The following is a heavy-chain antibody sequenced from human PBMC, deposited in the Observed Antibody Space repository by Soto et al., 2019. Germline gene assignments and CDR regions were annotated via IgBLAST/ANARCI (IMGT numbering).Heavy chain of an antibody. CDR3: ARGKSAAGTGTAFDY. J-gene: IGHJ4*02. CDR1: GGTFSSYA. CDR2: IIPIFGTA. D-gene: IGHD6-13*01. Sequence: ASLKVSCKASGGTFSSYAISWVRQAPGQGLEWMGGIIPIFGTANYAQKFQGRVTITADESTSTAYMELSSLRSEDTAVYYCARGKSAAGTGTAFDYWGQGTLVTVS. V-gene: IGHV1-69*13.